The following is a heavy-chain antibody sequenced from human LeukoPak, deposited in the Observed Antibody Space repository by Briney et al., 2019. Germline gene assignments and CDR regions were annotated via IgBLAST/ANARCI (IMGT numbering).Heavy chain of an antibody. CDR3: ARELQRVVPAATPFGYYGMDV. CDR2: ISYDGSNK. Sequence: GGSLRLSCAASGFTFSSYAMHWVRQAPGKGLEWVAVISYDGSNKYYADSVKGRFTISRDNSKNTLYLQMNSLRAEDTAVYYCARELQRVVPAATPFGYYGMDVWGKGTTVTVSS. V-gene: IGHV3-30*04. CDR1: GFTFSSYA. D-gene: IGHD2-2*01. J-gene: IGHJ6*04.